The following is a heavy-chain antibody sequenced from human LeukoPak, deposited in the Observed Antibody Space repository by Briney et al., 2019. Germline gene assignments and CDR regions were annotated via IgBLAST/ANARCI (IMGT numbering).Heavy chain of an antibody. CDR2: IYYSGST. D-gene: IGHD2-15*01. J-gene: IGHJ6*03. Sequence: SETLSLTCTVSGGSISSSSYYWGWIRQPPGKGLEWIGSIYYSGSTYYSPSLKSRVTISVDTSKNQFSLKLSSVTAADTAVYYCARRVLLEYCSGGSCYSGRYYYYYYYMDVWGKGTTVTISS. CDR1: GGSISSSSYY. V-gene: IGHV4-39*07. CDR3: ARRVLLEYCSGGSCYSGRYYYYYYYMDV.